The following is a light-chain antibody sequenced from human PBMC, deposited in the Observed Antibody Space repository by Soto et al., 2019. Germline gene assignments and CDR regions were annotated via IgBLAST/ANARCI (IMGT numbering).Light chain of an antibody. V-gene: IGLV2-11*01. CDR3: CSYAGTDTYV. CDR1: SSDVGSYNY. CDR2: DVS. J-gene: IGLJ1*01. Sequence: QSALTQPRSVSGSPGQSVTISCTGTSSDVGSYNYVSWYQQHPGKAPKLIIYDVSQRPSGVPDRFSGSKSGNTASLTISGLQAEDEADYYCCSYAGTDTYVFGTETKLTVL.